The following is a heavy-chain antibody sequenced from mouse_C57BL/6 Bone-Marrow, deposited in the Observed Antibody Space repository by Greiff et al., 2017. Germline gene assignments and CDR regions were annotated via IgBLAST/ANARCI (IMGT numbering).Heavy chain of an antibody. CDR2: IDPENGDT. D-gene: IGHD2-2*01. CDR1: GFNIKDDY. Sequence: EVQLQQSGAELVRPGASVKLSCTASGFNIKDDYMHWVKQRPEQGLEWIGWIDPENGDTEYATKFQGKATITADTSSNTAYLQLSSLPSEDTAVYYCTTVEWLRRGYFDVWGTGTTVTVSS. V-gene: IGHV14-4*01. CDR3: TTVEWLRRGYFDV. J-gene: IGHJ1*03.